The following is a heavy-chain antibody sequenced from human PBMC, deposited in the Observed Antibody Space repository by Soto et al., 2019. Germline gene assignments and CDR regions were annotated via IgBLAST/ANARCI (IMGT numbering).Heavy chain of an antibody. CDR3: AKDRFLRLRPVAGSFGGVFDY. D-gene: IGHD3-16*01. Sequence: EVQLLESGGGLVQPGGSLRLSCAASGFTFSSYAMSWVRQAPGKGLEWVSAISGSGGSTYYADSVKGRFTISRDNSKNTQYLQMDGLRSEDTAVYYCAKDRFLRLRPVAGSFGGVFDYWGQGTLVTVSS. V-gene: IGHV3-23*01. CDR1: GFTFSSYA. CDR2: ISGSGGST. J-gene: IGHJ4*02.